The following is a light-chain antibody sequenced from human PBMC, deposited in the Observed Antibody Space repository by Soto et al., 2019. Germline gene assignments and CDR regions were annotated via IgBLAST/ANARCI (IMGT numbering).Light chain of an antibody. CDR2: AAT. J-gene: IGKJ3*01. Sequence: DIQMTQSPSSLTASVGDRVIITCQASQDISIYLAWYQQKPGKVPELLIYAATTLQSGVPSRFSGSGSGTEFTLTISSLQPEDVATYYCQKYNSAPLTFGPGTTVDIK. CDR3: QKYNSAPLT. V-gene: IGKV1-27*01. CDR1: QDISIY.